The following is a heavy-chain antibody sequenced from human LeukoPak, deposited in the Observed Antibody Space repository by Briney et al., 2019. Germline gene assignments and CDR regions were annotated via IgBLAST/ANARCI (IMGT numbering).Heavy chain of an antibody. V-gene: IGHV3-30*03. CDR2: ISYDGSNK. CDR3: ARALITGNPWYFDY. CDR1: GFTFSSYG. J-gene: IGHJ4*01. Sequence: QPGGSLRLSCAASGFTFSSYGMHWVRQAPGKGLEWVAVISYDGSNKYYADSVKGRFTISRDNSKNTLYLQMNSLRAEDTAVYYCARALITGNPWYFDYWGQGTLVTVSS. D-gene: IGHD1-20*01.